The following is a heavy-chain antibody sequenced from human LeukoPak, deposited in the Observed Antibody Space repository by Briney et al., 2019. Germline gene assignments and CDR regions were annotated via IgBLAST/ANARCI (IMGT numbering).Heavy chain of an antibody. J-gene: IGHJ6*03. CDR1: GGSISSSSYY. Sequence: SETLSLTCTVSGGSISSSSYYWRWIRQPPGKGLEWIESIYYSGSIYYNPSLKTRVPICVHASKNQFPLKLTSVTAADTAVYYWSRHSPWLVHDYYYMDVWGRGTTVTVSS. CDR3: SRHSPWLVHDYYYMDV. D-gene: IGHD6-19*01. V-gene: IGHV4-39*01. CDR2: IYYSGSI.